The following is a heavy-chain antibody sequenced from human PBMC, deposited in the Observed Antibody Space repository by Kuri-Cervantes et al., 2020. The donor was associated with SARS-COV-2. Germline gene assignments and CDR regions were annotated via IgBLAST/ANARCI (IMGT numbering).Heavy chain of an antibody. V-gene: IGHV1-46*01. Sequence: VSVKVSCKASGYTFTSYYMNWVRQAPGQGLEWMGIINPSGGSTSYAQKFQGRVTMTRDTSTSTVYMELSSLRSEDTALYYCAKDSLISPVIRITIFGGALDVWGKGTTVTVSS. CDR2: INPSGGST. CDR1: GYTFTSYY. D-gene: IGHD3-3*01. J-gene: IGHJ6*04. CDR3: AKDSLISPVIRITIFGGALDV.